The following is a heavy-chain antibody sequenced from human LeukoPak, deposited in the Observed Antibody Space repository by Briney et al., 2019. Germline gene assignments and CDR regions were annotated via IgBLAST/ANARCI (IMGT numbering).Heavy chain of an antibody. CDR1: GGSFSGYY. CDR2: INHSGST. Sequence: SETMSLTCAVYGGSFSGYYWSWIRQPPRKGLEWIGEINHSGSTNYNPSLKSRVTISVDTSKNQFSLKLSSVTAADTAVYYCARGGVAVAVGRNWFDPWGQGTLVTVCS. D-gene: IGHD6-19*01. J-gene: IGHJ5*02. CDR3: ARGGVAVAVGRNWFDP. V-gene: IGHV4-34*01.